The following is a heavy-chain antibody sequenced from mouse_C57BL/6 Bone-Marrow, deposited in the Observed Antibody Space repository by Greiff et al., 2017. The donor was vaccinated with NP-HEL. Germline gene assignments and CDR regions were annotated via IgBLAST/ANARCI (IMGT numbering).Heavy chain of an antibody. D-gene: IGHD1-1*01. CDR1: GFTFSSYG. CDR3: AKPPYYYGSSPYWYFDV. Sequence: EVKLVESGGDLVKPGGSLKLSCAASGFTFSSYGMSWVRQTPDKRLEWVATISSGGSYTYYPDSVKGRFTNARDNAKNTLYLQMSSLKSEDTAMYYCAKPPYYYGSSPYWYFDVWGTGTTGTVSS. V-gene: IGHV5-6*01. J-gene: IGHJ1*03. CDR2: ISSGGSYT.